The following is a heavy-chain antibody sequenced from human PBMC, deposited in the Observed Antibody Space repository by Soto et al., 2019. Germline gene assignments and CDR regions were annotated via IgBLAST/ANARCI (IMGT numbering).Heavy chain of an antibody. J-gene: IGHJ4*02. D-gene: IGHD3-10*01. CDR3: ARDGYGSGSHDY. V-gene: IGHV3-7*01. CDR1: GFSFSNYW. Sequence: LRLSCAASGFSFSNYWMSWVRQAPGKGLEWVANIKPDGSYRHFVDSVKGRFTISRVNAKNSLSLQMNSLGAEDTAVYYCARDGYGSGSHDYWGQGTLVTVSS. CDR2: IKPDGSYR.